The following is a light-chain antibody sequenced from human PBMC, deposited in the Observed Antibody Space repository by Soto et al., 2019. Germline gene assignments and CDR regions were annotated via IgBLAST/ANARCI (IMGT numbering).Light chain of an antibody. CDR3: QQYGRSPWT. CDR1: QSVSSSY. J-gene: IGKJ1*01. V-gene: IGKV3-20*01. CDR2: GAS. Sequence: EIVLTQSPGTLSLSPGDRATLSCMASQSVSSSYLAWYQQKPGQAPGLLIYGASSRATGIPDRFSGSGSGTEFTLTISRLEPEDFAVYYCQQYGRSPWTFGQGTKVEVK.